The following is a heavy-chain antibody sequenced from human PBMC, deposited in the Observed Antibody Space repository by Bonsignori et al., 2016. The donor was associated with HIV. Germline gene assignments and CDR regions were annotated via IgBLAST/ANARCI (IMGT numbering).Heavy chain of an antibody. D-gene: IGHD3-3*01. V-gene: IGHV3-74*01. CDR1: GFTFSSYW. CDR3: ARVYYDFWSGYYTGYYYYYMDV. CDR2: INSDGSST. Sequence: GGSLRLSCAASGFTFSSYWMALGPPSSREGLVWVSRINSDGSSTSYADSVKGRFTISRDNAKNTLYLQMNSLRAEDTAVYYCARVYYDFWSGYYTGYYYYYMDVWGKGTTVTVSS. J-gene: IGHJ6*03.